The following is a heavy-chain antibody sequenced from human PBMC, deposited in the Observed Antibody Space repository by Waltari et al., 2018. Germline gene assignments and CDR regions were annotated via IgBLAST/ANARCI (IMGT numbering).Heavy chain of an antibody. V-gene: IGHV4-39*07. J-gene: IGHJ4*02. CDR1: GGSISSSSYY. D-gene: IGHD5-18*01. Sequence: QLQLQESGPGLVKPSETLSLTCTVSGGSISSSSYYWGWIRQPPGKGLGLIGGIYYSGGTYHNPSLKGRVTISVDTSKNQVSLKLSSVTAADTAVYYCARLIQLWLFDYWGQGTLVTVSS. CDR2: IYYSGGT. CDR3: ARLIQLWLFDY.